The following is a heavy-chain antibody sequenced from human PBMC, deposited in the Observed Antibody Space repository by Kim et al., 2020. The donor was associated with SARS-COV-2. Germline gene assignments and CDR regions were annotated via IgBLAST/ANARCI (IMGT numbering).Heavy chain of an antibody. V-gene: IGHV3-23*01. CDR3: AGPRYYFDY. Sequence: STYYADSVKGRFTISRDNSKNTVYLQRNSLRAEDTAVYYCAGPRYYFDYWGQGTLVTVSS. J-gene: IGHJ4*02. CDR2: ST. D-gene: IGHD1-20*01.